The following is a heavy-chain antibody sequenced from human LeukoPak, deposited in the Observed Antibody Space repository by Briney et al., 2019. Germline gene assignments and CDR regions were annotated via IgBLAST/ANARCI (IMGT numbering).Heavy chain of an antibody. D-gene: IGHD3-22*01. V-gene: IGHV1-2*02. CDR2: INPNSGGT. Sequence: ASVKVSCKASGYTFTGYYMHWVRQAPGQGLEWMGWINPNSGGTNYAQKFQGRVTMTRDTSISTAYMELSRLRSDDTAVYYCARYEVHYYDSSGYHSWYFDYWGQGTLVTVSS. CDR1: GYTFTGYY. J-gene: IGHJ4*02. CDR3: ARYEVHYYDSSGYHSWYFDY.